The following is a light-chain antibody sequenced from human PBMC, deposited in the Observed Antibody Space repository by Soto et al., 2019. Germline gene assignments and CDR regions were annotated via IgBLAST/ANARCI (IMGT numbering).Light chain of an antibody. CDR1: QTISSW. CDR2: AAS. Sequence: DIQMTQSPSTLSRSVGDRVTITCRASQTISSWLAWYQQKPGKAPKRLIYAASSLQSGVPSRFSGSGSGTEFTLTISSLQPEDFGTYYCLQHNSYPITFGQGTRLEIK. V-gene: IGKV1-5*01. J-gene: IGKJ5*01. CDR3: LQHNSYPIT.